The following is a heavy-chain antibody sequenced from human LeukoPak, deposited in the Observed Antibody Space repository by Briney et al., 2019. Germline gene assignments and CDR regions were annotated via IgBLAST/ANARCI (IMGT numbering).Heavy chain of an antibody. J-gene: IGHJ4*02. V-gene: IGHV1-69*05. CDR3: AREKAPYGFFDY. CDR2: IIPTFGTA. D-gene: IGHD4-17*01. CDR1: GGTFSSDA. Sequence: SVKVSCKXSGGTFSSDAISWVRQAPRQGLEWMGRIIPTFGTANYAQKFQGRVTITTDESTSTAYMELSSLRSEDTAVYYCAREKAPYGFFDYWGQGTLVTVSS.